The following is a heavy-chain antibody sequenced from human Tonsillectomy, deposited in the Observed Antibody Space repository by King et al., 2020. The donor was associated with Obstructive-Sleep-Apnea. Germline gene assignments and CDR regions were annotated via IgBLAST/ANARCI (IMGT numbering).Heavy chain of an antibody. CDR1: GGSISSYY. Sequence: VQLQESGPGLVKPSETLSLTCTVSGGSISSYYWSWIRQPPGKGLEYIGYISYSGSTNYNPSLKSRFTISVDTSKNQFSLKLSSVTAADTAVYFCVRHDYSSGYFGVFDYWGQGTLVTVSS. CDR3: VRHDYSSGYFGVFDY. D-gene: IGHD3-22*01. CDR2: ISYSGST. J-gene: IGHJ4*02. V-gene: IGHV4-59*08.